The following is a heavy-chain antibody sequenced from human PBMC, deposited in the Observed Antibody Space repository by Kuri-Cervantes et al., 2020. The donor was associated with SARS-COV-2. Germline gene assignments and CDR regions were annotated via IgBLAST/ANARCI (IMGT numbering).Heavy chain of an antibody. Sequence: ASVKVSCKASGYTFTSYDINRVRQATGQGLEWMGWMNPNSGNTGYAQKFQGRVTITRNTSISTAYMELSSLRSEDTAVYYCARSVSRTIFGVGNWFDPWGQGTLVTVSS. CDR1: GYTFTSYD. CDR2: MNPNSGNT. CDR3: ARSVSRTIFGVGNWFDP. V-gene: IGHV1-8*03. D-gene: IGHD3-3*01. J-gene: IGHJ5*02.